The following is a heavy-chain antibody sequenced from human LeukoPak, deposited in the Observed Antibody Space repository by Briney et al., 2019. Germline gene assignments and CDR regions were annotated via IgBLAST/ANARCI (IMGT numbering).Heavy chain of an antibody. D-gene: IGHD3-3*01. CDR3: ATYTIFGGGDY. CDR2: IYYSGST. V-gene: IGHV4-31*03. CDR1: GGSISSGGYY. J-gene: IGHJ4*02. Sequence: SETLSLTCTVSGGSISSGGYYWSWIRQHPGKGLEWIGYIYYSGSTYYNPSLKSRVTISVDTSKNQFSLKPSSVTAADTAVYYCATYTIFGGGDYWGQGTLVTVSS.